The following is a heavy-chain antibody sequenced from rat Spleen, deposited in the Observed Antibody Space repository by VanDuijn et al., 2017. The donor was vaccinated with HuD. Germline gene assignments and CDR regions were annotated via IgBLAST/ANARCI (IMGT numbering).Heavy chain of an antibody. V-gene: IGHV4-2*01. Sequence: EVQLVESGGGLVQPGRSLKDSCAASGFNFNDYWMGWFRQAPGTGLEWIGEINKDSSTINYNPSFKDKFTISRDNAQNTLDLQMSNMGSEDTAIYYCVGEDFGVRYWGQGVMVTVSS. CDR1: GFNFNDYW. CDR2: INKDSSTI. CDR3: VGEDFGVRY. J-gene: IGHJ2*01. D-gene: IGHD4-3*01.